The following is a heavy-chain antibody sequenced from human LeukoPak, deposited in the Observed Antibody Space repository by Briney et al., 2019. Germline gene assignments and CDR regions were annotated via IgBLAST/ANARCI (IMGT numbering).Heavy chain of an antibody. D-gene: IGHD1-1*01. V-gene: IGHV4-4*07. CDR3: ARGLYSWSWFDP. Sequence: SETLSLTCTVSGGSISSYYWSWIRQPAGKGLEWIGRIYTSGSTNCNPSLKSRVTMSVDTSKNQFSLKLSSVTAADTAVYYCARGLYSWSWFDPWGQGTLVTVSS. J-gene: IGHJ5*02. CDR2: IYTSGST. CDR1: GGSISSYY.